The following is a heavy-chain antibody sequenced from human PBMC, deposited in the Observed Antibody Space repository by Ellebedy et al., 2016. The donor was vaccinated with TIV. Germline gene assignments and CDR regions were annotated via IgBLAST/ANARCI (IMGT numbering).Heavy chain of an antibody. CDR1: GYSFSTFW. V-gene: IGHV5-10-1*01. J-gene: IGHJ4*02. Sequence: GESLKISCKGSGYSFSTFWVIWVRQRPGKGLESMGRIDPSDSYTNYSASFQGHVTMSADTAISTAYLEWRRLKASDTAIYYCARYSGSYGGYDYWGQGTLVTVSP. CDR3: ARYSGSYGGYDY. CDR2: IDPSDSYT. D-gene: IGHD1-26*01.